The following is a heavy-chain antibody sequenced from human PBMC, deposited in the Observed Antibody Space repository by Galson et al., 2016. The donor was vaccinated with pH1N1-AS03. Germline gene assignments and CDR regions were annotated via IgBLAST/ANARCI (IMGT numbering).Heavy chain of an antibody. D-gene: IGHD2-15*01. CDR1: GDTFSSYA. J-gene: IGHJ6*02. CDR2: IIPKFGST. Sequence: SVKVSCKASGDTFSSYAINWVRQAPGQGLEWMGRIIPKFGSTKYAQEFQDRVTITADESTKTAYMDLSRLTNEDTGMYYCARGIVVIASTLYGMDVWGQGTTVVVSS. CDR3: ARGIVVIASTLYGMDV. V-gene: IGHV1-69*13.